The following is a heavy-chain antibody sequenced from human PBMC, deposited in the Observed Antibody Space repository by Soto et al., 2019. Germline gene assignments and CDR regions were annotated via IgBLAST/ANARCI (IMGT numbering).Heavy chain of an antibody. D-gene: IGHD5-12*01. Sequence: GGSLRLSCAASGFTFSSYAMHWVRQAPGKGLEWVAVISYDGSNKYYADSVKGRFTIFRDNSKNTLYLQMNSLRAEDTAVYYCARGKWLRNYFDYWGQGTLVTVSS. CDR2: ISYDGSNK. V-gene: IGHV3-30-3*01. J-gene: IGHJ4*02. CDR1: GFTFSSYA. CDR3: ARGKWLRNYFDY.